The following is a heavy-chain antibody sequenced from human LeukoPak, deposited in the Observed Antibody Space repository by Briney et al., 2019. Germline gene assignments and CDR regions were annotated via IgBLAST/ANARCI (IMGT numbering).Heavy chain of an antibody. CDR2: ISSSSSYI. D-gene: IGHD3-10*01. V-gene: IGHV3-21*01. CDR1: GFTFSSYS. CDR3: ANSMVRGVIYYYYMDV. J-gene: IGHJ6*03. Sequence: GGSLRLSCAASGFTFSSYSMNWVRQAPGKGLEWGSSISSSSSYIYYADSVKGRFTISRDNAKNSLYLQMNSLRGEGTAVYYCANSMVRGVIYYYYMDVWGKGTTVTVSS.